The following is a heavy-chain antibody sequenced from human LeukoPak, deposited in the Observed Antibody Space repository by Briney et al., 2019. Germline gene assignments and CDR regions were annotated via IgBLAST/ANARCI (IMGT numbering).Heavy chain of an antibody. D-gene: IGHD1-26*01. CDR3: ARGVYSGSYFR. CDR1: GFTFSSYS. J-gene: IGHJ4*02. Sequence: PGGSLRLSCAASGFTFSSYSMNWVRQAPGKGLEWVSYISSTSSIIYYADSVKGRFTISRDNAKNSLYLQMNSLRAEDTAVYYCARGVYSGSYFRWGQGTLVTVFS. V-gene: IGHV3-48*01. CDR2: ISSTSSII.